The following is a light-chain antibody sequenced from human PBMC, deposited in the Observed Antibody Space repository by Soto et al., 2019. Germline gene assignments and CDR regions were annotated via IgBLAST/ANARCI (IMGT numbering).Light chain of an antibody. CDR2: WAS. CDR1: QSVLFTYDNKNF. J-gene: IGKJ2*01. V-gene: IGKV4-1*01. Sequence: DIVMTQSPDSLAVSLGERATINCKSSQSVLFTYDNKNFLAWYQQRPGQPPKLLINWASTRESGVPDRFSGSGSGTDFTLTISSLQAEDVAVYYCQQYYRTPYTFGQGTKLEIK. CDR3: QQYYRTPYT.